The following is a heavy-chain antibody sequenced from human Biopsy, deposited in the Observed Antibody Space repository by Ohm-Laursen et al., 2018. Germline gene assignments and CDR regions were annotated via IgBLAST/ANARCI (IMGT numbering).Heavy chain of an antibody. J-gene: IGHJ5*02. Sequence: GTLSLTCAVFGFSISSGHYWAWIRQPPGKGLEWIGSIYNTETTFYNPSLKSRVTISVDTSTNQFSLKVSSVTAADTALYFCARHPTGFWFDPWGHGTLVTVSS. V-gene: IGHV4-38-2*01. CDR1: GFSISSGHY. CDR2: IYNTETT. CDR3: ARHPTGFWFDP.